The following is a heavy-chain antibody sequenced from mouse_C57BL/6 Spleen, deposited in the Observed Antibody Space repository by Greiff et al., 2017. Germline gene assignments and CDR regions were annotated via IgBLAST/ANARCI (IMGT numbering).Heavy chain of an antibody. CDR2: INYDGIST. CDR1: GFTFSDYY. CDR3: AREGVYGNSWYFDV. D-gene: IGHD2-1*01. V-gene: IGHV5-16*01. Sequence: DVHLVESEGGLVQPGSSMKLSCTASGFTFSDYYMAWVRPVPEKGLEWVANINYDGISTYYLDSLKSRFIISRDNAKNMLYLQMSSLKSEDTATYYCAREGVYGNSWYFDVWGTGTTVTVSS. J-gene: IGHJ1*03.